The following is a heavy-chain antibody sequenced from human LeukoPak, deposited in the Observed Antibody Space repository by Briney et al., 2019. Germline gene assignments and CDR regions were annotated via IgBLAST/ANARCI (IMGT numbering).Heavy chain of an antibody. D-gene: IGHD3-16*01. CDR1: GFTFSSYS. J-gene: IGHJ4*02. CDR3: ARDSVITFGGVDY. CDR2: ISSSSSYI. Sequence: PGGSLRLSCAASGFTFSSYSMNWVRQAPGKGLEWVSSISSSSSYIYYADSVKGRFTISRDNAKNSLYLQMNSLRAEDTAVYYCARDSVITFGGVDYWGQGTLVTVSS. V-gene: IGHV3-21*01.